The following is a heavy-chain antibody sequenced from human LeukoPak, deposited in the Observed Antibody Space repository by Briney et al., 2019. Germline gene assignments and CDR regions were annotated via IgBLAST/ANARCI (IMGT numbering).Heavy chain of an antibody. CDR1: GFTFSGYP. J-gene: IGHJ3*02. D-gene: IGHD3-22*01. V-gene: IGHV3-30-3*01. Sequence: GGSLRLSCAASGFTFSGYPIHWVRQAPGKGLEWVAVISDDGSNKYYADSVKGRFTISRDNSKNTLYLQMNSLKTEDTAVYYCTTDGYYYDSSGYYNAFDIWGQGTMVTVSS. CDR2: ISDDGSNK. CDR3: TTDGYYYDSSGYYNAFDI.